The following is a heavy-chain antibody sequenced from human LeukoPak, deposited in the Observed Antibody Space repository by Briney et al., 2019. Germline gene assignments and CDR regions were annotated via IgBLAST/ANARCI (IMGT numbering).Heavy chain of an antibody. J-gene: IGHJ5*02. D-gene: IGHD3-10*01. V-gene: IGHV4-31*03. CDR1: GGSISSGGYY. Sequence: TSQTLSLTCTVSGGSISSGGYYWSWIRQHPRKGLEWIGYIYYSGSTYYNPSLKSRVTISVDTSKNQFSLKLSSVTAADTAVYYCAREHYGSGSSTINWFDPWGQGTLVTVSS. CDR2: IYYSGST. CDR3: AREHYGSGSSTINWFDP.